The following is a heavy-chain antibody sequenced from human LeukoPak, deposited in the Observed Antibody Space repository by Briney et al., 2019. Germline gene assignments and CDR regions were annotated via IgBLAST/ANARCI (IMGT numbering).Heavy chain of an antibody. CDR3: ARGGLSSSNLMSAFDY. V-gene: IGHV1-69*04. CDR1: GGTFSSYA. Sequence: ASVKVSCKASGGTFSSYAISWVRQAPGQGLEWMGRIIPILGIANYAQKFQGRVTITADKSTSTAYMELSSLRSEDTAVYYCARGGLSSSNLMSAFDYWGQGTLVTVSS. D-gene: IGHD6-13*01. J-gene: IGHJ4*02. CDR2: IIPILGIA.